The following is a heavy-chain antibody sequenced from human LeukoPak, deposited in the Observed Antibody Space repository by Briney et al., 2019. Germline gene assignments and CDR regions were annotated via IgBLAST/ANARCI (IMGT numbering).Heavy chain of an antibody. CDR1: GFTFSSYS. CDR2: ISYSSTYI. D-gene: IGHD3-22*01. V-gene: IGHV3-21*01. CDR3: ARGYYDSRGPQRAFDI. J-gene: IGHJ3*02. Sequence: GGSLRLSCAASGFTFSSYSVNWVRQAPGKGLEWVSSISYSSTYIYYADSVKGRFSISRDNAKNSLYLQMNILRAEDTAVYYCARGYYDSRGPQRAFDIWGQGTMVTVSS.